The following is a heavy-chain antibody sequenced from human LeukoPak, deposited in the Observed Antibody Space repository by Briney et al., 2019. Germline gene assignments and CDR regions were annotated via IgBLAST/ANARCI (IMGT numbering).Heavy chain of an antibody. V-gene: IGHV4-39*07. J-gene: IGHJ5*02. CDR2: IYYRGFT. CDR3: AKDVTDTGVNFFDP. D-gene: IGHD3-10*01. CDR1: GGSITFINTH. Sequence: SETLSLTCTISGGSITFINTHWAWIHQSPQRGLEWIGSIYYRGFTYYTPSLKSRVTISLDTSKNQFSLRLTSVTAADTAVYFCAKDVTDTGVNFFDPWGQGALVTVSS.